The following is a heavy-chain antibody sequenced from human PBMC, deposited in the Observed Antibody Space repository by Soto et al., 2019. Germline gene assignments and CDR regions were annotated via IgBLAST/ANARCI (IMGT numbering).Heavy chain of an antibody. J-gene: IGHJ6*02. Sequence: PSETLSLTCTVSGGSISSSSYYWGWIRQPPGKGREWIGSIYYSGSTYYNPSLKSRVTISVDTSKNQFSLKLSSVTAADTAVYYCARQGAGGCSGGSCYPGYYYYYGMDVWGQGTTVTVSS. V-gene: IGHV4-39*01. CDR1: GGSISSSSYY. CDR3: ARQGAGGCSGGSCYPGYYYYYGMDV. CDR2: IYYSGST. D-gene: IGHD2-15*01.